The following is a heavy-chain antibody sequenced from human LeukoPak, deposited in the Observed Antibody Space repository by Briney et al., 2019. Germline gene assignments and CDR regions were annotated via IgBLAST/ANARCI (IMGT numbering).Heavy chain of an antibody. CDR3: AREVRGYYFDY. Sequence: GGSLRLSCAASGFTFSSYWMSWVRQAPGKELEWVSVISSGGNTYYADSVKGRFTISRDISKNTLYLQMNGLRAEDTAVYYCAREVRGYYFDYWGQGTLVTVSS. CDR1: GFTFSSYW. CDR2: ISSGGNT. J-gene: IGHJ4*02. D-gene: IGHD3-22*01. V-gene: IGHV3-53*01.